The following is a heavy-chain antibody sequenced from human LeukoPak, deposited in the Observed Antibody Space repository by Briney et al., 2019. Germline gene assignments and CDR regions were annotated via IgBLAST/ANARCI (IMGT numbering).Heavy chain of an antibody. CDR2: IYTSGST. CDR3: ARVTPVRFDP. J-gene: IGHJ5*02. CDR1: GGSISSGSYY. Sequence: SQTLSLTCTVSGGSISSGSYYWSWIRQPAGKGLEWIGRIYTSGSTNYNPSLKSRVTISVDTSKNQFSLKLSSVTAADTAVYYCARVTPVRFDPWGQGTLVTVSS. V-gene: IGHV4-61*02. D-gene: IGHD1-14*01.